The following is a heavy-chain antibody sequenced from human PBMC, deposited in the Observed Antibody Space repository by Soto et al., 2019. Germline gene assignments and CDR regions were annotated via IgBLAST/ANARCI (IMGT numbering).Heavy chain of an antibody. J-gene: IGHJ6*02. CDR3: ARVLYYYYGMDV. Sequence: PSETLSLTCAVYGGSFSGYYWSWIRQPPGKGLEWIGEINHSGSANYNPSLKSRVTISVDTSKNQFSLKLSSVTAADTAVYYCARVLYYYYGMDVWGQGTTVTVSS. V-gene: IGHV4-34*01. CDR1: GGSFSGYY. CDR2: INHSGSA.